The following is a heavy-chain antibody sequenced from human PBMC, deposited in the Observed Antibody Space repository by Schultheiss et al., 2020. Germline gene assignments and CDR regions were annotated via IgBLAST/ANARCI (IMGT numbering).Heavy chain of an antibody. Sequence: GESLKISCKGSGYSFTSYWIGWVRQMPGKGLEWMGIIYPGDSDTRYSPSFQGQVTISADKSISTAYLQWSSLKASDTAMYYCARSGGVLAYGDPTLFDYWGQGTLVNVSS. CDR3: ARSGGVLAYGDPTLFDY. J-gene: IGHJ4*02. CDR1: GYSFTSYW. D-gene: IGHD4-17*01. CDR2: IYPGDSDT. V-gene: IGHV5-51*01.